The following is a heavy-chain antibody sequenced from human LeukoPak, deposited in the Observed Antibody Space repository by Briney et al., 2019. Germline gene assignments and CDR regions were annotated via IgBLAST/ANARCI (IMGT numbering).Heavy chain of an antibody. V-gene: IGHV3-7*03. CDR3: ASLDTAKQPLANH. J-gene: IGHJ5*02. D-gene: IGHD5-18*01. CDR2: IREERGQE. CDR1: GFTVSNHW. Sequence: GGSLRLSCVASGFTVSNHWMSWVRQAPGKGLEWVANIREERGQEYYVDSVKGRFTISKNSAKNSLYLQMNTLRVEDTAMYYCASLDTAKQPLANHWGQGTLVTVSS.